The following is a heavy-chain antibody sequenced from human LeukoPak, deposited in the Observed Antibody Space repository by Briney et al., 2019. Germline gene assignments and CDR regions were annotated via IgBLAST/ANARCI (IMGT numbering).Heavy chain of an antibody. CDR3: ARDMMVRGVITDNWFDP. CDR2: IYYSGST. V-gene: IGHV4-59*12. J-gene: IGHJ5*02. Sequence: SETLSLTCTVSGGSISSYYWSWIRQPPGKGLEWIGYIYYSGSTNYNPSLKSRVTISVDTSKNQFSLKLSSVTAADTAVYYCARDMMVRGVITDNWFDPWGQGTLVTVSS. CDR1: GGSISSYY. D-gene: IGHD3-10*01.